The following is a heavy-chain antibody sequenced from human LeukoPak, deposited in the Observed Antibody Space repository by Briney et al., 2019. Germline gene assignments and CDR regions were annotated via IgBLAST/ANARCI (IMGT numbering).Heavy chain of an antibody. V-gene: IGHV3-9*01. CDR1: GFTFDDYA. J-gene: IGHJ5*02. CDR3: ARDLRYYYGSGSYYSWFDP. CDR2: ISWNSGSI. Sequence: GRSLRLSCAASGFTFDDYAMLWVRQAPGKGLEWVSGISWNSGSIGYADSVKGRFTISRDNAKNSLYLQMNSLRAEDTAVYYCARDLRYYYGSGSYYSWFDPWGQGTLVTVSS. D-gene: IGHD3-10*01.